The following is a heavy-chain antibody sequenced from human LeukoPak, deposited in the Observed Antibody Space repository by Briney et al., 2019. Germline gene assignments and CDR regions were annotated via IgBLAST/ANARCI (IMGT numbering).Heavy chain of an antibody. Sequence: SETLSLTCAVYGGSFSGYYWSWIRQPPGEGLEWIGEINHSGSTNYNPSPKSRVTISVDTSKNQFSLKLSSVTAADTAVYYCASIAVAGPRYYFDYWGQGTLVTVSS. D-gene: IGHD6-19*01. CDR1: GGSFSGYY. CDR3: ASIAVAGPRYYFDY. J-gene: IGHJ4*02. CDR2: INHSGST. V-gene: IGHV4-34*01.